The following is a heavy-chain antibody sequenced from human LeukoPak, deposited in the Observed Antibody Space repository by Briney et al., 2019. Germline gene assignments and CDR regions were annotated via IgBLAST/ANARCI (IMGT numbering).Heavy chain of an antibody. CDR1: GLTFSDYS. V-gene: IGHV3-23*01. J-gene: IGHJ4*02. D-gene: IGHD6-13*01. Sequence: GGSLRLSCAASGLTFSDYSMTWVRQAPGKGLFWVSGISAGGGSTHYADSVKGRFTISRDNSRNTLYLQMNSLRAEDTAVYYCAKDAAGPEYWGQGTLVTVSS. CDR2: ISAGGGST. CDR3: AKDAAGPEY.